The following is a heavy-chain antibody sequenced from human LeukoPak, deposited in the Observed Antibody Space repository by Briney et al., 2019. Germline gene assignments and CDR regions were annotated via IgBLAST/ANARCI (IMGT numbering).Heavy chain of an antibody. V-gene: IGHV4-61*10. CDR2: IYYSGST. Sequence: PSETLSLTCTVSGSISSGSYYWSWIRQPAGKGLEWIGYIYYSGSTNYNPSLKSRVTISVDTSKNQLSLKLSSVTAADTAVYYCARDRSYYDSSGPDIWGQGTMVTVSS. D-gene: IGHD3-22*01. CDR1: GSISSGSYY. CDR3: ARDRSYYDSSGPDI. J-gene: IGHJ3*02.